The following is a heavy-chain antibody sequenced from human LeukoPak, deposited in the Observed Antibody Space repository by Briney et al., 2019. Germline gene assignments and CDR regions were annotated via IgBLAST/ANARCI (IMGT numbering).Heavy chain of an antibody. V-gene: IGHV4-59*01. D-gene: IGHD6-19*01. Sequence: SETLSLTCTIYGDSLSTYYWSWIRQSPGKGLEWIGDVNLSGSTNYNPSLNYNPSLKSRVSISVDTSKNQFSLKLSSVTAAGTAVYYCARGVWLARDYWGQGTLVTVSS. CDR1: GDSLSTYY. CDR3: ARGVWLARDY. J-gene: IGHJ4*02. CDR2: VNLSGST.